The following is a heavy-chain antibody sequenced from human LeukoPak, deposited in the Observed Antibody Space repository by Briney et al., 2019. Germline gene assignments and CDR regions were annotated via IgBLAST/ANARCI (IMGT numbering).Heavy chain of an antibody. V-gene: IGHV3-21*06. CDR3: ARDTYDILAGYYKWAFDI. Sequence: GGSLRLSCAASGFTFSSYTMNWVRQAPGKGLEWVSSISSSSSYIYYADSVKGRFTISRDNAKNSLYLQMNSLRAEDTAVYYCARDTYDILAGYYKWAFDIWGQGTMVTVSS. J-gene: IGHJ3*02. D-gene: IGHD3-9*01. CDR1: GFTFSSYT. CDR2: ISSSSSYI.